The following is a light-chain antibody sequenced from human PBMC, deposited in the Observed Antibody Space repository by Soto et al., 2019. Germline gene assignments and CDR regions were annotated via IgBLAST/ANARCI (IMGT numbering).Light chain of an antibody. Sequence: EIVMTQSPGTLSVSPGEAATLSCRASQSVGSNLAWYQQKPGQAPRLLIYGASTRATGIPARFSGSGSGTEFTLTISSLQSEDFAIYYCQQYNNWPPYIFGQGTKLEIK. V-gene: IGKV3-15*01. CDR1: QSVGSN. J-gene: IGKJ2*01. CDR2: GAS. CDR3: QQYNNWPPYI.